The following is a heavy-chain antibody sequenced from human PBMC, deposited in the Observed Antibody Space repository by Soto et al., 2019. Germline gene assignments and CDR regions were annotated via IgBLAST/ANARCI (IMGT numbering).Heavy chain of an antibody. V-gene: IGHV3-53*02. D-gene: IGHD5-12*01. CDR3: ARGYSGYPGPFDY. CDR1: GFTVSSNY. Sequence: EVQLVETGGGLIQPGGSLRLSCAASGFTVSSNYMSWVRQAPGKGLEWVSVIYSGGSTYYADSVKGQFTISRDNSKNTLYLQMNSLRAEDTAVYYCARGYSGYPGPFDYWGQGTLVTVSS. CDR2: IYSGGST. J-gene: IGHJ4*02.